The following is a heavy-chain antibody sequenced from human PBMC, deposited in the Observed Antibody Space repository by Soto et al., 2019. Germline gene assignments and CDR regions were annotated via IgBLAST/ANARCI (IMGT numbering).Heavy chain of an antibody. D-gene: IGHD2-2*01. V-gene: IGHV1-69*01. CDR3: ARSQGSSTSLEIYYYYYYGMDV. Sequence: QVQLVQSGAEVKKPGSSVKVSCKASGGTFGSYAISWVRQAPGQGLEWMGVIIPIPGTANYAQKCQGRVTIAAEESTSTGYMERSSLRSEDTAVYYCARSQGSSTSLEIYYYYYYGMDVWGQGTTVTVSS. CDR2: IIPIPGTA. J-gene: IGHJ6*02. CDR1: GGTFGSYA.